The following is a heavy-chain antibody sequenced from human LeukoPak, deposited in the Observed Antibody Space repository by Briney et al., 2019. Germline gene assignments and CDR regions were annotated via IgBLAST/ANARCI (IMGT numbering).Heavy chain of an antibody. CDR3: SRGSAGGPDY. V-gene: IGHV3-7*05. CDR2: IKQDGREQ. J-gene: IGHJ4*02. CDR1: GFTFSSHL. D-gene: IGHD6-19*01. Sequence: PGGSLRLSRAASGFTFSSHLMNWVRQAPGKGLEGVANIKQDGREQYYADFVRGRFTFSRGNAKNSLYPQMNSLTDDDPAIYYASRGSAGGPDYWGEGTLVTVSS.